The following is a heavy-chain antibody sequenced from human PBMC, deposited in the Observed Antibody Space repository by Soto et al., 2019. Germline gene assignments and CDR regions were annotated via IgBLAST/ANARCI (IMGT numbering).Heavy chain of an antibody. CDR1: GFTFSSYA. CDR3: ARGQQLVQYFQH. J-gene: IGHJ1*01. D-gene: IGHD6-13*01. V-gene: IGHV3-30-3*01. CDR2: ISYDGSNK. Sequence: QVQLVESGGGVVQPGRSLRLSCAASGFTFSSYAMHWVRQAPGKGLESVAVISYDGSNKYYADSVKGRFTISRDNSKNTLYLQMNSLRAEDTAVYYCARGQQLVQYFQHWGQGTLVTVSS.